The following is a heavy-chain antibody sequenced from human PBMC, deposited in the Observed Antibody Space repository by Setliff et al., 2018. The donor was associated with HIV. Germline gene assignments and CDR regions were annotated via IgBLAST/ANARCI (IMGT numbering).Heavy chain of an antibody. Sequence: ASVKVSCKASGYALTDFYIHWVRQAPGQGLEWMGWITPNSGGTEYAGKFQGRVTLTRDTSINTAYMEVTRLTSEDTAIYYCARDSDFYIDYWGQGTLVTVSS. CDR1: GYALTDFY. CDR2: ITPNSGGT. D-gene: IGHD2-21*01. J-gene: IGHJ4*02. CDR3: ARDSDFYIDY. V-gene: IGHV1-2*02.